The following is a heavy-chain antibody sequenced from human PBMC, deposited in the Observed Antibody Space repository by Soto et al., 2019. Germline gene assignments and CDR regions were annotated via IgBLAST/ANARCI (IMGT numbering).Heavy chain of an antibody. CDR3: AQKGYGDYPLDY. D-gene: IGHD4-17*01. CDR2: ISWDDSY. Sequence: QITLKESGPTLVKPTQTLTLTCTFSGFSLSTSGVGVGWIRQPPGKALEWLAVISWDDSYHYSPSLRSRLTFTEDTSKNQVVLTMTNMDPVDTATYYCAQKGYGDYPLDYWGQGTLVTVSS. V-gene: IGHV2-5*02. J-gene: IGHJ4*02. CDR1: GFSLSTSGVG.